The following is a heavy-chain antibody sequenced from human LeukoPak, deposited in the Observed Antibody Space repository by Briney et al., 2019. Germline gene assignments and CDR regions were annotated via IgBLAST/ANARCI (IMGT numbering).Heavy chain of an antibody. Sequence: GGSLRLSCAASGFTFSSYAMSWVRQAPGKGLEWVSAISGSGGSTYYADSVKGRFTISRDNSKNTLYLQTNSLRAEDTAVYYCAKASEYYYDSSGYYLVWGQGTLVTVSS. V-gene: IGHV3-23*01. CDR1: GFTFSSYA. J-gene: IGHJ4*02. CDR2: ISGSGGST. D-gene: IGHD3-22*01. CDR3: AKASEYYYDSSGYYLV.